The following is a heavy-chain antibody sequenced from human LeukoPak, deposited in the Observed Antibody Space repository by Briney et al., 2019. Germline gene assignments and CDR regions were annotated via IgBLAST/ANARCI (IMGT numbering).Heavy chain of an antibody. CDR2: IIPIFGTA. Sequence: SVKVSCKASGGTFSSYAISWVRQAPGQGLEWMGGIIPIFGTANYAQKFQGRVTITTDESTSTAYMELSSLRSEDTAVYYCARGDYGDYVTGFSFDYWGQGTLVTVSS. J-gene: IGHJ4*02. CDR3: ARGDYGDYVTGFSFDY. D-gene: IGHD4-17*01. CDR1: GGTFSSYA. V-gene: IGHV1-69*05.